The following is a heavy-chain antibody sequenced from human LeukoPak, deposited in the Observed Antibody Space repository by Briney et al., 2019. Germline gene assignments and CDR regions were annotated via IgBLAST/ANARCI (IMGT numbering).Heavy chain of an antibody. Sequence: PGGSLRLSCAASGFTFSDYYMSWVRQAPGRGLEWVSCISGGSGYTNYADSVKGRFTISRGNGKKSLFLQMNSLRAEDTAVYYCARDSGKGEYGMDVWGQGTTVTVSS. CDR3: ARDSGKGEYGMDV. CDR2: ISGGSGYT. D-gene: IGHD3-10*01. J-gene: IGHJ6*02. CDR1: GFTFSDYY. V-gene: IGHV3-11*05.